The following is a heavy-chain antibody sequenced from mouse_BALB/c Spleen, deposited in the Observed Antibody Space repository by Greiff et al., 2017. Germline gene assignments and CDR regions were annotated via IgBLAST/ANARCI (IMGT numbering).Heavy chain of an antibody. D-gene: IGHD1-1*01. Sequence: EVKLMESGGGLVKPGGSLKLSCAASGFTFSSYAMSWVRQTPEKRLEWVASISSGGSTYYPDSVKGRFTISRDNARNILYLQMSSLRSEDTAMYYCARYGSSQAWFAYWGQGTLVTVSA. CDR1: GFTFSSYA. CDR2: ISSGGST. CDR3: ARYGSSQAWFAY. V-gene: IGHV5-6-5*01. J-gene: IGHJ3*01.